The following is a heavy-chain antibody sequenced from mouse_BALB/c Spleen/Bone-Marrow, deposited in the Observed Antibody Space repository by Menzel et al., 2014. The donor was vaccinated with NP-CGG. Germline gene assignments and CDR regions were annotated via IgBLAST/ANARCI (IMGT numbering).Heavy chain of an antibody. V-gene: IGHV1S81*02. D-gene: IGHD1-1*01. Sequence: VQLQQSGAEVVKPGASVRLSCKTSGSTFTNYWMHWVKQRPGQGLEWIGDINPSNGRATYSEKFKSKATLTVDTSSSTAYMQLSSLTSEDSAVYYCARYYNYYFDVWGAGTTVTVSS. CDR1: GSTFTNYW. J-gene: IGHJ1*01. CDR2: INPSNGRA. CDR3: ARYYNYYFDV.